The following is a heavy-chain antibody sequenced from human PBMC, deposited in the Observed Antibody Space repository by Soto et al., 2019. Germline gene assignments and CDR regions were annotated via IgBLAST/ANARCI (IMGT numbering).Heavy chain of an antibody. CDR3: ATTGPY. V-gene: IGHV3-33*01. Sequence: QVQLVESGGGLAQPGRSLRLSCAGPEFTFSSYGMHWVRQAQGKGLEGVAVIWFDGSNKFYADSVKGRFTISRDNSKNTVSLQMNSLRDEDSAAYYCATTGPYWGQGTLVTVSS. J-gene: IGHJ4*02. CDR2: IWFDGSNK. CDR1: EFTFSSYG.